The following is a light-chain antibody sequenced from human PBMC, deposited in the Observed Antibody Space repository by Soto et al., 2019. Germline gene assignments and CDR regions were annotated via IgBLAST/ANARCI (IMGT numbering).Light chain of an antibody. J-gene: IGKJ5*01. CDR2: LGS. CDR3: MQALQNPVT. V-gene: IGKV2-28*01. Sequence: DIVMTQSPLSLPVTPGEPASISCTASERLLHLNGNNYLDWYLQKPGQSPQLLIYLGSNRASGVPDRFSGSGSGTDFTLKISRVEAEDVGIYYCMQALQNPVTFGQGTRLEN. CDR1: ERLLHLNGNNY.